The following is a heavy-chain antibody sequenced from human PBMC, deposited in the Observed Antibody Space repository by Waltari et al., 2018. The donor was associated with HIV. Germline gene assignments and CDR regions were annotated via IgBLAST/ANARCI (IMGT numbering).Heavy chain of an antibody. V-gene: IGHV4-34*01. CDR2: INHSGST. Sequence: QVQLQQWGAGLLKPSETLSLTCAVYGGSFSGYYWSWIRQPPGKGLEWIGEINHSGSTNYNPSLKSRVTISVDTSKNQFSLKLSSVTAADTAVYYCAREDHYYDILTGYSTGGGMDVWGQGTTVTVSS. D-gene: IGHD3-9*01. J-gene: IGHJ6*02. CDR3: AREDHYYDILTGYSTGGGMDV. CDR1: GGSFSGYY.